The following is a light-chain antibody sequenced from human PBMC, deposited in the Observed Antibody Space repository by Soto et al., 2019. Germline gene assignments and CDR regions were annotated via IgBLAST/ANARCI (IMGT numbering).Light chain of an antibody. CDR1: QGISSA. CDR2: DAS. V-gene: IGKV1-13*02. Sequence: AIQLTQSPSSLSASVGDRVTITCRASQGISSALAWYQQKPGKAPKLLIYDASSLESGVPSRFSGSGSGTDFTLTISSLQPKDFATYYCQQFNSYPPFGGGTKVEIK. CDR3: QQFNSYPP. J-gene: IGKJ4*01.